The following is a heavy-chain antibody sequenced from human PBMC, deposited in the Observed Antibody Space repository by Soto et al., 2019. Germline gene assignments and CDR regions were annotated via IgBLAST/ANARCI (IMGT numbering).Heavy chain of an antibody. D-gene: IGHD2-8*01. J-gene: IGHJ3*02. V-gene: IGHV3-30-3*01. CDR1: GFTFSNYA. CDR2: ISHDGVNR. Sequence: QVQVVESGGGVVQPGRSLRLSCAASGFTFSNYAMHWVRQAPGKGLEWVAVISHDGVNRYYADSVKGRYTISRKNSRNMLSLEMNSLRLEVMAVYYCESGLKFSHKDALDIWGQGTAVTVSS. CDR3: ESGLKFSHKDALDI.